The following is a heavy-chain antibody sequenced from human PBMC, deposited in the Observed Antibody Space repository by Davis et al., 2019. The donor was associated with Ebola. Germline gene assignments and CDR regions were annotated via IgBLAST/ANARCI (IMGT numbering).Heavy chain of an antibody. CDR3: ARDTRPCGGDCYDDTFDM. V-gene: IGHV4-59*12. Sequence: PSETLSLTCTVSGVSITTFFWSWIRQPPGKGLGWVGYIHHGGSANSNPSLRSRVTFSIDTSKSQVSLKLTSVTAADTAVYYCARDTRPCGGDCYDDTFDMWGQGTMVIVSS. CDR2: IHHGGSA. J-gene: IGHJ3*02. D-gene: IGHD2-21*01. CDR1: GVSITTFF.